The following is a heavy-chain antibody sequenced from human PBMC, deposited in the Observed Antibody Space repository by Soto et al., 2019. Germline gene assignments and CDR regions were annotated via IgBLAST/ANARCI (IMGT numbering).Heavy chain of an antibody. J-gene: IGHJ4*02. V-gene: IGHV3-23*01. CDR2: ISATGGGT. Sequence: TGWSLRLSCAASGFKFSNYAMSWVRQAPGKGLEWVSLISATGGGTYYADSVKGRFTISRDNSHNTLYLQVHSLTAEDTAVYYCAKDRREGGNSAFYFDFWGQGAQVTVSS. D-gene: IGHD3-16*01. CDR1: GFKFSNYA. CDR3: AKDRREGGNSAFYFDF.